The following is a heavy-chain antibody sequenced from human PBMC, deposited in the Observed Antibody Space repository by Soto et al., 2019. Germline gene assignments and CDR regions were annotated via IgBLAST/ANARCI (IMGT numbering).Heavy chain of an antibody. D-gene: IGHD2-21*01. J-gene: IGHJ4*02. V-gene: IGHV3-33*01. CDR2: IWYDGNNK. Sequence: GGSLRLSCAASGFTFSSYGIHLFRQAPGKGLEWVAVIWYDGNNKYYADSVKGRFTISRDNSNNTLYVQMTSLRAEDTAVYYCARGLHSLFDYWGQGTLVTVSS. CDR3: ARGLHSLFDY. CDR1: GFTFSSYG.